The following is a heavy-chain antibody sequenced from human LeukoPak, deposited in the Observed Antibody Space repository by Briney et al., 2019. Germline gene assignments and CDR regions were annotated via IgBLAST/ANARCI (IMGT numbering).Heavy chain of an antibody. CDR1: GFTFSSYS. Sequence: GGSLRLSCAASGFTFSSYSVNWVRQAPGKGLEWVSYISSSSSTIYYADSVKGRFTISRDNAKNSLYLQMNSLRAEDTAVYYCAKIDFWSGFDWFDPWGQGTLVTVSS. V-gene: IGHV3-48*01. CDR2: ISSSSSTI. D-gene: IGHD3-3*01. CDR3: AKIDFWSGFDWFDP. J-gene: IGHJ5*02.